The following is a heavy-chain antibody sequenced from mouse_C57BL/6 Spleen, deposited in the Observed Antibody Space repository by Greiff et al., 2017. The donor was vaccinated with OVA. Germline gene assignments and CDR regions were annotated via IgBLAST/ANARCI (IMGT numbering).Heavy chain of an antibody. CDR2: IDPETGGT. CDR1: GYTFTDYE. CDR3: TIYYSNRDY. J-gene: IGHJ2*01. V-gene: IGHV1-15*01. Sequence: VQLQQSGAELVRPGASVTLSCKASGYTFTDYEMHWVKQTPVHGLEWIGAIDPETGGTAYNQKFKGKAILTADKSSSTAYMELRSLTSEDSAVYYSTIYYSNRDYWGQGTTLTVSS. D-gene: IGHD2-5*01.